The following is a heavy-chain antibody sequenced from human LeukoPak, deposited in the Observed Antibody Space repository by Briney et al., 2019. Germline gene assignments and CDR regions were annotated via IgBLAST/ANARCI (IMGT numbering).Heavy chain of an antibody. CDR2: IYYSGST. V-gene: IGHV4-59*01. D-gene: IGHD1-26*01. J-gene: IGHJ3*02. CDR1: GGSISSYY. Sequence: SETLSLTCTVSGGSISSYYWSWIRQPPGKGLEWIGYIYYSGSTNYNPSLKSRVTISVDTSKKQFSLKLSSVTAADTAVYYCARFIVSSDAFDIWGQGTMVTVSS. CDR3: ARFIVSSDAFDI.